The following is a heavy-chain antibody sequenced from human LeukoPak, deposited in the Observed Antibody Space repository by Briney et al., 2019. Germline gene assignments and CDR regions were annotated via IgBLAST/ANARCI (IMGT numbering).Heavy chain of an antibody. D-gene: IGHD5-12*01. J-gene: IGHJ5*01. CDR1: GFTFSSYG. CDR3: AKDRRGYRAPTWFDY. CDR2: IRYDGSNK. Sequence: PGGSLRLSCAASGFTFSSYGMHWVRQAPGKGLEWVAFIRYDGSNKYYADSVKGRFTISRDNSKNTLYLQMNSLRAEDTAVYYCAKDRRGYRAPTWFDYWGQGTLVTVSS. V-gene: IGHV3-30*02.